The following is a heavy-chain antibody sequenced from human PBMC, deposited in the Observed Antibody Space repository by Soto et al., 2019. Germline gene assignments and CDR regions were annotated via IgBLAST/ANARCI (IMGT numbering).Heavy chain of an antibody. CDR1: GFTFSSYS. CDR3: ARILSGYDYPLYYFDY. Sequence: GGSLRLSCAASGFTFSSYSMNWVRQAPGKGLEWVSYISSSSSTIYYADSVKGRFTISRDNAKNSLYLQMNSLRAEDTAVYYCARILSGYDYPLYYFDYWGQGTLVTVSS. CDR2: ISSSSSTI. D-gene: IGHD5-12*01. J-gene: IGHJ4*02. V-gene: IGHV3-48*01.